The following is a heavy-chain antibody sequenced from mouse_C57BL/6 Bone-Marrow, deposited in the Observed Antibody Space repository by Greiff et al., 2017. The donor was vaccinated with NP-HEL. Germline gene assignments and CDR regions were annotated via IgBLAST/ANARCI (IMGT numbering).Heavy chain of an antibody. CDR1: GFTFSSYA. V-gene: IGHV5-4*03. CDR3: ASGIYYYGSSRDY. J-gene: IGHJ2*01. Sequence: EVKLVESGGGLVKPGGSLKLSCAASGFTFSSYAMSWVRQTPETRLAWVATFSDGGSYTYYPDNVKDRFTISRDNAKNNLYLQMSHLKSEDTAMYYCASGIYYYGSSRDYWGQGTTLTVSS. CDR2: FSDGGSYT. D-gene: IGHD1-1*01.